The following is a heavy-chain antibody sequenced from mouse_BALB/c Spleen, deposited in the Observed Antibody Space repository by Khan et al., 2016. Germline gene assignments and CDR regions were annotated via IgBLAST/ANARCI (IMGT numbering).Heavy chain of an antibody. CDR3: RSVYFDY. Sequence: EVKLEESGGGLVQPGGSMKLSCAASGFTFSAAWMDWFRHSPGKGLEWVAEIRSKAINHATYYAESVKGRFTISRDDSKSSVYLQMNSLRAKDTGIYYCRSVYFDYWGQGTTLTVSS. CDR1: GFTFSAAW. V-gene: IGHV6-6*01. CDR2: IRSKAINHAT. J-gene: IGHJ2*01.